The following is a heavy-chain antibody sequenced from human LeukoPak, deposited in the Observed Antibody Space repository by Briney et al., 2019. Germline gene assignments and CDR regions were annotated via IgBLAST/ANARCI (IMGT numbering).Heavy chain of an antibody. D-gene: IGHD3-22*01. J-gene: IGHJ4*02. CDR1: GGTFSSYA. Sequence: SVKVSCKASGGTFSSYAISWVRQAPGQGLEWMGGIIPIFGTANYAQKFQGRVTITADESTSTAYMELSSLRSEDTAVYYCARSPYYYDSSGYSPFDYWGQGTLSPSPQ. CDR3: ARSPYYYDSSGYSPFDY. CDR2: IIPIFGTA. V-gene: IGHV1-69*01.